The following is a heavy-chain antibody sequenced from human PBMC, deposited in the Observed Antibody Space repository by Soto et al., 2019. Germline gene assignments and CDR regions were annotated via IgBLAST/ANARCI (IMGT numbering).Heavy chain of an antibody. J-gene: IGHJ6*02. Sequence: SETLSLTCTVSGGSISSGGYYWSWIRQHPGKGLEWIGYIYYSGSTYYNPSLKSRVTISVDTSKNQFSLKLSSVTAADTAVSYCARGDFWSGYPYYYYYYGMDVWGQGTTVTVSS. D-gene: IGHD3-3*01. CDR3: ARGDFWSGYPYYYYYYGMDV. V-gene: IGHV4-31*03. CDR2: IYYSGST. CDR1: GGSISSGGYY.